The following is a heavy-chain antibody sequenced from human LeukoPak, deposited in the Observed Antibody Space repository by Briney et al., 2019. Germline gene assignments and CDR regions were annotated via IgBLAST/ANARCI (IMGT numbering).Heavy chain of an antibody. CDR2: IWYDGSNK. D-gene: IGHD2/OR15-2a*01. V-gene: IGHV3-33*08. J-gene: IGHJ6*02. CDR1: GFTFSSYA. CDR3: ARPNINYYYGMDV. Sequence: GGSLRLSCAASGFTFSSYAMSGVRQAPGKGLEWVAVIWYDGSNKYYADSVKGRFTISRDNSKNTLYLQMNSLRAEDTAVYYCARPNINYYYGMDVWGQGTTVTVSS.